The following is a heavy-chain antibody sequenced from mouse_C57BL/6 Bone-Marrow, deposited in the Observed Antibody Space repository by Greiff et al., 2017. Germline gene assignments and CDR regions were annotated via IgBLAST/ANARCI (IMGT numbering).Heavy chain of an antibody. CDR3: ARPRSPYYFDY. CDR2: IYPGDGDT. J-gene: IGHJ2*01. V-gene: IGHV1-82*01. Sequence: QVQLQQSGPELVKPGASVKISCKASGYAFSSSWMNWVKQRPGKGLEWIGRIYPGDGDTNYNGKFKGKATLTADKSSSTAYMQLSSLTSEDSAVYFCARPRSPYYFDYWGQGTTLTVSS. CDR1: GYAFSSSW.